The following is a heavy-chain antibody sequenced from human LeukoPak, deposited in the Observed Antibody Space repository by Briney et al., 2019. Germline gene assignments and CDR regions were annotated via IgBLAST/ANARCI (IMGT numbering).Heavy chain of an antibody. CDR1: GFTFSSYA. J-gene: IGHJ4*02. V-gene: IGHV3-30*04. CDR3: AKDLNPYDTSGYPEY. D-gene: IGHD3-22*01. CDR2: TSYDGSNK. Sequence: GGSLRLSCAASGFTFSSYAMSWVRQAPGKGLDWVALTSYDGSNKYYADSVKGRFTISRDNSKNTLYLQMNSLRTEDTAVYYCAKDLNPYDTSGYPEYWGQGTLVTVSS.